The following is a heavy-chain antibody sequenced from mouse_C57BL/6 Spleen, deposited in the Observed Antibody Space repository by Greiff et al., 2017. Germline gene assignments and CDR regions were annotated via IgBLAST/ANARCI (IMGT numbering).Heavy chain of an antibody. J-gene: IGHJ2*01. CDR2: INPSNGGT. CDR3: ARSDYYGSSHFDY. V-gene: IGHV1-53*01. CDR1: GYTFTSYW. Sequence: VQLQQPGTELVKPGASVKLSCKASGYTFTSYWMHWVKQRPGQGLEWIGNINPSNGGTNYNEKFKSKATLTVDKSSSTAYMQLSSLTSEDSAVYYGARSDYYGSSHFDYWGQGTTLTVSS. D-gene: IGHD1-1*01.